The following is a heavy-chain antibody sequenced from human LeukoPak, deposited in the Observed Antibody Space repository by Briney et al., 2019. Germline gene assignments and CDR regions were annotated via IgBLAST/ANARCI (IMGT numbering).Heavy chain of an antibody. J-gene: IGHJ4*02. Sequence: ASETLSLTCTVSGDSLTNYYWSWIRLPPGKGLEWVASIFDNGSTNDNRSLKSRVTISLDTSNNQFSLKVNSVTAADTAVYYCARGGYGSAFDFWGQGTLVTVSS. CDR3: ARGGYGSAFDF. D-gene: IGHD3-10*01. V-gene: IGHV4-59*01. CDR1: GDSLTNYY. CDR2: IFDNGST.